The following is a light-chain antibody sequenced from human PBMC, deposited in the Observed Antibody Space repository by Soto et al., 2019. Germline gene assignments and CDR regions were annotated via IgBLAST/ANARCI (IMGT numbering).Light chain of an antibody. CDR1: QSVSSN. J-gene: IGKJ1*01. CDR2: GAY. Sequence: EIVMTQSPATLSVSPGERATLSCRASQSVSSNLAWYQQKPGQAPRLLISGAYTRATGIPARFSGSGSGTEFTLTISSLQSEDFAVYYCQQFNSWPRTFSQGTKVDIK. CDR3: QQFNSWPRT. V-gene: IGKV3-15*01.